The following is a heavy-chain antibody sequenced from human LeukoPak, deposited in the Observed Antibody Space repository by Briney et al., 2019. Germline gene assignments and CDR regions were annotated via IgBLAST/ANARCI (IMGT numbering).Heavy chain of an antibody. D-gene: IGHD2-15*01. CDR1: GYSFSGYF. V-gene: IGHV1-2*02. Sequence: ASVKVSCKASGYSFSGYFIHWVRQAPGQGLEWMGWIHPNSGGTNSAQKFQGRVTMSRDTSNNTAYMELSRLRSDDTAVYYCARDPTNCSGGSCYPFYLDYWGRGTLVTVSS. CDR2: IHPNSGGT. CDR3: ARDPTNCSGGSCYPFYLDY. J-gene: IGHJ4*02.